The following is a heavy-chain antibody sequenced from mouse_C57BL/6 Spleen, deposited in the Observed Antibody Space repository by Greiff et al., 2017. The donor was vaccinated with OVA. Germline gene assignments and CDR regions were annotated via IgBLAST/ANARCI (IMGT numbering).Heavy chain of an antibody. D-gene: IGHD2-4*01. CDR1: GYSFTDYY. CDR3: AREDYDYDEEFAY. J-gene: IGHJ3*01. V-gene: IGHV1-39*01. CDR2: INPNHGTT. Sequence: VHVKQSGPELVKPGASVKISCKASGYSFTDYYMNWVKQSNGKGLEWIGVINPNHGTTSYNQKFKGKATLTVDQSSSTAYMQLNSLTSEYSAVYYCAREDYDYDEEFAYWGQGTLVTVSA.